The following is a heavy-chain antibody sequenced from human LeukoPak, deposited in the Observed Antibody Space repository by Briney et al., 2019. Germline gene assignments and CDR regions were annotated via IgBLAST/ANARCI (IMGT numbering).Heavy chain of an antibody. Sequence: PGRSLRLSCAASGFTFDDYAMHWVRQAPGKSLEWVSGISWNSGSIGYADPVKGRFTISRDNAKNSLYLQMNSLRAEDTALYYCAKAGYSYGSDAFDIWGQGTMVTVSS. V-gene: IGHV3-9*01. D-gene: IGHD5-18*01. CDR2: ISWNSGSI. CDR3: AKAGYSYGSDAFDI. CDR1: GFTFDDYA. J-gene: IGHJ3*02.